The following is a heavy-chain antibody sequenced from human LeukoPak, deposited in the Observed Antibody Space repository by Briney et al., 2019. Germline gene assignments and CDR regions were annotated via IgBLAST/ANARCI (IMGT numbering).Heavy chain of an antibody. J-gene: IGHJ6*03. V-gene: IGHV3-20*04. CDR2: INWNGGST. CDR1: GFTFDDYG. Sequence: GGSLRLSCAASGFTFDDYGMSWVRQAPGKGLEWVSGINWNGGSTGYADSVKGRFTISRDNAKNSLYLQMNSLRAEDTALYYCARDRSGSYYYYYYYMDVWCKGTTVTVSS. D-gene: IGHD1-26*01. CDR3: ARDRSGSYYYYYYYMDV.